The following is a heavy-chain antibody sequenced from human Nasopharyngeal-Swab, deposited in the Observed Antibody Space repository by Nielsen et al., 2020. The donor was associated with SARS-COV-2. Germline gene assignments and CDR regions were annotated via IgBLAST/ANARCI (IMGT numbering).Heavy chain of an antibody. D-gene: IGHD4-17*01. J-gene: IGHJ5*02. CDR3: ARSYGDYEDNWFDP. CDR2: MNPNSGNT. V-gene: IGHV1-8*02. Sequence: ASVKVSCKASGYTFTSYAMHWVRQAPGQGLEWMGWMNPNSGNTGYAQKFQGRVTMTRNTSISTAYMELSSLRSEDTAVYYCARSYGDYEDNWFDPWGQGTLVTVSS. CDR1: GYTFTSYA.